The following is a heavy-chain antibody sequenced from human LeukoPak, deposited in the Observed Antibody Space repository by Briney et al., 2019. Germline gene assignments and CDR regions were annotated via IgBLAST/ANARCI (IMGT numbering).Heavy chain of an antibody. CDR2: ISAYNGNT. J-gene: IGHJ4*02. CDR1: GYTFTSYG. CDR3: ARDPQNIAAAGGDY. Sequence: ASVKVSCKASGYTFTSYGISWVRQAPGQGLDGMGWISAYNGNTNYAQKLQGRVTMTTDTSTSTAYMELESLGCDDTAVYSCARDPQNIAAAGGDYWGQGTLVTVSS. V-gene: IGHV1-18*01. D-gene: IGHD6-13*01.